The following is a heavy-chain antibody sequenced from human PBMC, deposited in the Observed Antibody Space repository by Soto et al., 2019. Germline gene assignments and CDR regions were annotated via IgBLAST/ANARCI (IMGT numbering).Heavy chain of an antibody. D-gene: IGHD2-15*01. J-gene: IGHJ6*02. CDR1: GGSISSDHYH. Sequence: PSXTLSLTCTVSGGSISSDHYHCTWILQIRGKCMEWIGYIHYSGSVYYNPSLQSRVTMSVDTSKNLFSLKLSSVTAADTAVYYCARVLHAVRQYYYYGMDVWGQGTTVTVSS. CDR2: IHYSGSV. V-gene: IGHV4-30-4*01. CDR3: ARVLHAVRQYYYYGMDV.